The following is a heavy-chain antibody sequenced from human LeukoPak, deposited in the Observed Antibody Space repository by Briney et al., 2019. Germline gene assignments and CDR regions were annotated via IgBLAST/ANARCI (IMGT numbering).Heavy chain of an antibody. D-gene: IGHD1-26*01. Sequence: PGGSLRLSCAASGFTFSSYGMHWVRQAPGKGLEWVAVIWYDGSNKYYADSVKGRFTISRDNSKNTLYLQMNSLRAEDTAVYYCARESGEWEYYYYGMDVWGQGTTVTVSS. V-gene: IGHV3-33*01. CDR1: GFTFSSYG. J-gene: IGHJ6*02. CDR2: IWYDGSNK. CDR3: ARESGEWEYYYYGMDV.